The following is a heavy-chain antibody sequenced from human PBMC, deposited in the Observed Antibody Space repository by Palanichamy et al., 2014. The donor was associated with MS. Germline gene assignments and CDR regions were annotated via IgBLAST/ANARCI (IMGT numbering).Heavy chain of an antibody. CDR2: ISSSSSTI. V-gene: IGHV3-48*01. D-gene: IGHD1-20*01. CDR3: ARDGDNWNPPLDY. Sequence: EVQLVESGGGLVQPGGSLRLSCAASGFTFSSYSMNWVRQAPGKGLEWVSYISSSSSTIYYADSVKGRFTISRDNAKNSLYLQMNSLRVEDTAVYYCARDGDNWNPPLDYWGRGTLVTVSS. CDR1: GFTFSSYS. J-gene: IGHJ4*02.